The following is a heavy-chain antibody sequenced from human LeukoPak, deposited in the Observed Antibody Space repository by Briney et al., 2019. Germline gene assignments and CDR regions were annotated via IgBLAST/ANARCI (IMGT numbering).Heavy chain of an antibody. CDR1: GFTFSSYA. V-gene: IGHV3-23*01. CDR2: ISGSGESK. Sequence: GGSLRLSCAAAGFTFSSYAMHWVRQVSGKGLEWVSGISGSGESKFYADSVKGRFTVSRDNSKNTLYLQMNSLRVEDTAVYYCARGGYNWDTDAGWFDPWGLGTLVTVSS. J-gene: IGHJ5*02. D-gene: IGHD1/OR15-1a*01. CDR3: ARGGYNWDTDAGWFDP.